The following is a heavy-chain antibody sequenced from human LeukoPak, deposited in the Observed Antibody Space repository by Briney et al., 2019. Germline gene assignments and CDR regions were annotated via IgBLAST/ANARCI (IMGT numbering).Heavy chain of an antibody. J-gene: IGHJ3*02. V-gene: IGHV1-69*13. CDR1: GGTFSSYA. CDR2: IIPIFGTA. Sequence: SVKVSCKASGGTFSSYAISWVRQAPGQGLEWMGGIIPIFGTANYAQKFQGRVTITADESTSTAYMELSSLRSEDTAVYYCARDLVGATGAFDIWGQGTMVTVS. D-gene: IGHD1-26*01. CDR3: ARDLVGATGAFDI.